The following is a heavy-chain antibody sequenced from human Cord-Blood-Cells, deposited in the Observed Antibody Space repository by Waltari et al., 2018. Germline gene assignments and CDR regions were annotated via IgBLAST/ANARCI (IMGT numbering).Heavy chain of an antibody. Sequence: QVTLRESGPALVKPTQTLTLTCTFSGFSLSTSGMCVSWIRQPPGKALEWLALIDWDDDKYYSTSLKTRLTISKDTSKNQVVLTMTNMDPVDTATYYCARIREYYGDYHFDYWGQGTLVTVSS. CDR3: ARIREYYGDYHFDY. V-gene: IGHV2-70*01. CDR2: IDWDDDK. J-gene: IGHJ4*02. D-gene: IGHD4-17*01. CDR1: GFSLSTSGMC.